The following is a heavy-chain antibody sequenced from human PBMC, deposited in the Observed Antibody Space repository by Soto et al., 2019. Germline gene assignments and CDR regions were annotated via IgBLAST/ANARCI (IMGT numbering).Heavy chain of an antibody. J-gene: IGHJ3*02. Sequence: PGGSLRLSCAASGFTFSDYYMSWIRQAPGKGLEWVSYITSGSTMYYADSVKGRFTISRDNAKNSLYLQMNSLRAEDTAVYYCAVDPTGDYVGAFDIWGQGTMVTVSS. CDR1: GFTFSDYY. D-gene: IGHD4-17*01. CDR2: ITSGSTM. V-gene: IGHV3-11*01. CDR3: AVDPTGDYVGAFDI.